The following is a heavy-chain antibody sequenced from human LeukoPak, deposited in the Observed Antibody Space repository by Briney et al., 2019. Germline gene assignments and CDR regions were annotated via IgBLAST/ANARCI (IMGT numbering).Heavy chain of an antibody. J-gene: IGHJ4*02. CDR1: GFTFSDYY. Sequence: PGGSLRLSCAASGFTFSDYYMTWIRQAPGKGLEWVSYISSSGSTIYYADSVKGRFTISRDNAKNSLYLQMNSLRAEDTAVYYCARELIEGSYGSLDYWGQGTLVTVSS. V-gene: IGHV3-11*04. CDR2: ISSSGSTI. D-gene: IGHD5-18*01. CDR3: ARELIEGSYGSLDY.